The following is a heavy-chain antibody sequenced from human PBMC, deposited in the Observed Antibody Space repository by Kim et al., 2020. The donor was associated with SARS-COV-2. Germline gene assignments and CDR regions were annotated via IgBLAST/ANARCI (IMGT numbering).Heavy chain of an antibody. CDR3: ARDRIVGAFDI. V-gene: IGHV4-30-2*01. D-gene: IGHD3-22*01. CDR2: IYHSGST. Sequence: SETLSLTCAVSGGSISSGGYSWSWIRQPPGKGLEWIGYIYHSGSTYYNPSLKSRVTISVDRSKNQFSLKLSSVTAADTAVYYCARDRIVGAFDIWGQGTMVTVSS. CDR1: GGSISSGGYS. J-gene: IGHJ3*02.